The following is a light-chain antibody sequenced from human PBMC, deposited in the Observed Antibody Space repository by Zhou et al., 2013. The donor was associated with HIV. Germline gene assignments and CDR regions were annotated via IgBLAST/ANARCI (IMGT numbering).Light chain of an antibody. CDR1: QNIGKY. CDR3: QXSYIART. V-gene: IGKV1-39*01. CDR2: AAS. Sequence: DIQMTQSPSSLSASVGERVSITCRASQNIGKYLNWYQVKPGKAPKLLIHAASSPQSGVPSRFSGSGYGTVFALTISSLQTEDIATYYCQXSYIARTFGPGTKVEMK. J-gene: IGKJ3*01.